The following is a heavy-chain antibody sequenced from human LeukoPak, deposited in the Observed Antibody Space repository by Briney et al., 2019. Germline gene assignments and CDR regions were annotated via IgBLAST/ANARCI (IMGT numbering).Heavy chain of an antibody. J-gene: IGHJ4*02. CDR2: ISYDGSNK. CDR1: GFSISSGYY. D-gene: IGHD3-16*02. Sequence: LSLTCSVSGFSISSGYYWSFIRQPPGKGLEWVAVISYDGSNKYYADSVKGRFTISRDNSKNTLYLQMNSLRAEDTAVYYCARTYSWSLSRFDYWGQGTLVTVSS. CDR3: ARTYSWSLSRFDY. V-gene: IGHV3-30-3*01.